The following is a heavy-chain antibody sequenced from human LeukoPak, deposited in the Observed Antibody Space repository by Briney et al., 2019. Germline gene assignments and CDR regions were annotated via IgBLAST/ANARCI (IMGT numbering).Heavy chain of an antibody. D-gene: IGHD3-3*01. Sequence: VGSLRLSCVASGFAFDTYSMNWVRQAPGKGLEWLSYTSSGSSTIYYADSVKGRFTISRDNAKNSLYLQMNSLGAEDTAVYYCARSWSSWDAFDIWGQGTMVTVSS. CDR2: TSSGSSTI. J-gene: IGHJ3*02. CDR1: GFAFDTYS. CDR3: ARSWSSWDAFDI. V-gene: IGHV3-48*01.